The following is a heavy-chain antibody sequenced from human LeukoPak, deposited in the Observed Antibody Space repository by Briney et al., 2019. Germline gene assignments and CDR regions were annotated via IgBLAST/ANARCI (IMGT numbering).Heavy chain of an antibody. J-gene: IGHJ4*02. Sequence: ASVKVSCKASGGTFSNYAIGWVRQAPGQGLEWMGWISAYNGNTNYAQKLQGRVTMTTDTSTSTAYMELRSLRSDDMAVYYCARGRSSGLYYWGQGTLVTVSS. D-gene: IGHD6-19*01. CDR1: GGTFSNYA. CDR2: ISAYNGNT. CDR3: ARGRSSGLYY. V-gene: IGHV1-18*03.